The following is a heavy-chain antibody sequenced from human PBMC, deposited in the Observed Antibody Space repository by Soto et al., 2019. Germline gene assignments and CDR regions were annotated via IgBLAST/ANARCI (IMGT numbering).Heavy chain of an antibody. J-gene: IGHJ4*02. D-gene: IGHD3-3*01. CDR1: GFTFSSYA. CDR2: ISGSGGST. V-gene: IGHV3-23*01. CDR3: EKDGGYDFWSGPSDY. Sequence: PGGSLRLSCAASGFTFSSYAMIWVRQAPGKGLEWVSAISGSGGSTYYADSVKGRFTISRDNSKNTLYLQMNSLRAEDTAVYYCEKDGGYDFWSGPSDYWGQGTLVTVSS.